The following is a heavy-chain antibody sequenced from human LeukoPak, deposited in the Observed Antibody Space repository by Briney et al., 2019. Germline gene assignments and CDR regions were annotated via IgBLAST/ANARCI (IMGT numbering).Heavy chain of an antibody. CDR2: INHSGST. V-gene: IGHV4-34*01. Sequence: SETLALTCAVYGGSFRGYYWSWIRQPPGKGLEWIGEINHSGSTNYNPSLKSRVTISVDTSKNQFSLKLSSVTAADTAVYYCARTGPEGIVVVPAAIAYFDYWGQGTLVTVSS. CDR3: ARTGPEGIVVVPAAIAYFDY. J-gene: IGHJ4*02. D-gene: IGHD2-2*01. CDR1: GGSFRGYY.